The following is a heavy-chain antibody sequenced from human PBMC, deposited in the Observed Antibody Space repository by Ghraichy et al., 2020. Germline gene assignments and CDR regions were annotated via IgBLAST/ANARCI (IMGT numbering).Heavy chain of an antibody. CDR1: GFTFSSYA. V-gene: IGHV3-23*01. Sequence: LSLTCAASGFTFSSYAMSWVRQAPGKGLEWVSAISGSGGSTYYADSVKGRFTISRDNSKNTLYLQMNSLRAEDTAVYYCAKGDYCSSTSCYIYYYYGMDVWGQGTTVTVSS. CDR3: AKGDYCSSTSCYIYYYYGMDV. J-gene: IGHJ6*02. CDR2: ISGSGGST. D-gene: IGHD2-2*02.